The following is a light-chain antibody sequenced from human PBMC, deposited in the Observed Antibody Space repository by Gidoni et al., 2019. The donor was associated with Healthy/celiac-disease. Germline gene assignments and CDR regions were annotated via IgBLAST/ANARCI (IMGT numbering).Light chain of an antibody. J-gene: IGLJ2*01. V-gene: IGLV1-44*01. Sequence: QSAPTQQASVSGTVGQKVTLSCTGNSNTIGSYAVGCYQQISHGAPKTVMFGNSPPSGIPDRFSGSKSGTTASLTISGLQPEDEADYYCSTWDYSLSAVVFGGGTKLTVL. CDR3: STWDYSLSAVV. CDR1: SNTIGSYA. CDR2: GNS.